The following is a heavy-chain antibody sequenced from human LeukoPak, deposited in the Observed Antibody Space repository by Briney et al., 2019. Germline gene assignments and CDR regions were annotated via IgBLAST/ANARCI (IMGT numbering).Heavy chain of an antibody. Sequence: GGSLRLSCAASGFTFSSYWMSWVRQAPGKGLEWVANIKQDGSEEYHVDSVKGRFTSSRDNAKNSLYLQMNSLRAEDTAVYYCAKSYNGYESKPDYWGQGTLVTVSS. V-gene: IGHV3-7*03. D-gene: IGHD5-12*01. CDR2: IKQDGSEE. J-gene: IGHJ4*02. CDR1: GFTFSSYW. CDR3: AKSYNGYESKPDY.